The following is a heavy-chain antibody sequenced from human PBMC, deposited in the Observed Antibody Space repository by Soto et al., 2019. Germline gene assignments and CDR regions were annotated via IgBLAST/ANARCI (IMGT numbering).Heavy chain of an antibody. Sequence: GESLKISCKGSGYKPSTWHNFTSYWIAWVRQMPGKGLEWMGIIYPGDSDTTYSPSFQGQVTISVDKSINTAYLQWSSLKASDTAMYYCARRSPYCISTSCYIDYWGQGTLVTVSS. CDR1: GYKPSTWHNFTSYW. CDR2: IYPGDSDT. CDR3: ARRSPYCISTSCYIDY. J-gene: IGHJ4*02. V-gene: IGHV5-51*01. D-gene: IGHD2-2*02.